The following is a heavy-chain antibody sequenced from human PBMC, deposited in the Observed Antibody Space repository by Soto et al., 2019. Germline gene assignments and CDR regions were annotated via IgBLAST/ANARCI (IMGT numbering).Heavy chain of an antibody. D-gene: IGHD3-22*01. CDR3: ARDFHYDSSGYYPADY. Sequence: ASVKVSCKASGYTFTSYGTSWVRQAPGQGLEWMGWISAYNGNTNYAQKLQGRVTMTTDTSTSTAYMELRSLRSDDTAVYYCARDFHYDSSGYYPADYWGQGTLVTVSS. CDR2: ISAYNGNT. J-gene: IGHJ4*02. V-gene: IGHV1-18*01. CDR1: GYTFTSYG.